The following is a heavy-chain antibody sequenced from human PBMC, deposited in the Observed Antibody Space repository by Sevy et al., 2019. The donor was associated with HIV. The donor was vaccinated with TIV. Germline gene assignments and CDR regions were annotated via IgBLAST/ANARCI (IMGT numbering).Heavy chain of an antibody. CDR3: AKDQYYYDSSGYSVFDY. CDR1: GFTFNSYG. CDR2: LSYDGSNK. V-gene: IGHV3-30*18. Sequence: GGSLRLACAASGFTFNSYGMHWVRRAPGKGLEWVAVLSYDGSNKDYADSVKGRFTISRDNSKNTLYLQINSLRAEDTAVYYCAKDQYYYDSSGYSVFDYWGQGTLVTVSS. D-gene: IGHD3-22*01. J-gene: IGHJ4*02.